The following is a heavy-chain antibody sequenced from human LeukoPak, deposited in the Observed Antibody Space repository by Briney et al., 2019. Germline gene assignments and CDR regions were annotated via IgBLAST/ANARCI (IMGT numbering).Heavy chain of an antibody. V-gene: IGHV4-59*01. CDR2: IYYSGST. CDR3: ARVYGANSWFDP. D-gene: IGHD4-23*01. CDR1: GGSISSYY. J-gene: IGHJ5*02. Sequence: SETLSLTCTVSGGSISSYYWSWIRQPPGKKLEWIGYIYYSGSTKYNPSLKSRVTMSADTSKNQFSLKLISVTAADTAVYYCARVYGANSWFDPWGQGTLVTVSS.